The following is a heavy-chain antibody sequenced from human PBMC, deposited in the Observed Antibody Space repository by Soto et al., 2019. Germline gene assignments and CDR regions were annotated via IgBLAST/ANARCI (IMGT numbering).Heavy chain of an antibody. J-gene: IGHJ3*01. D-gene: IGHD4-4*01. CDR3: ATWHLQEHAYDV. V-gene: IGHV3-53*01. Sequence: PGGSLRLSCAVSGLTVSGKKYVAWVRQAPGKGLEWVSGFYDLDGTYYADSLKGRFTTSGDSSRTIVYLQMNGLRPKDTAVYYCATWHLQEHAYDVWGQGTTLTVSS. CDR1: GLTVSGKKY. CDR2: FYDLDGT.